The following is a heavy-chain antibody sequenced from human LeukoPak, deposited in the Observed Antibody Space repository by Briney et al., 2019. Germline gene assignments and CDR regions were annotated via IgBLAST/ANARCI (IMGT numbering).Heavy chain of an antibody. CDR3: ARDSFLGYCSGGSCYSDY. Sequence: PSETLSLTCTVSGGSISSSSYYWGWIRQPSGKGLEWIGSIYYSGSTYYNPSLKSRVTISVDTSKNQFSLKLSSVTAADTAVYYCARDSFLGYCSGGSCYSDYWGQGTLVTVSS. CDR1: GGSISSSSYY. V-gene: IGHV4-39*07. D-gene: IGHD2-15*01. J-gene: IGHJ4*02. CDR2: IYYSGST.